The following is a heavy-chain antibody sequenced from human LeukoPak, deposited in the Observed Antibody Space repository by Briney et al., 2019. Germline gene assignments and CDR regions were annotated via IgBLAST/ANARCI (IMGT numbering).Heavy chain of an antibody. CDR3: ARGEGYYDSGGYYYYFDY. CDR2: ISSTSAYI. Sequence: PGGSLRLSCAGSGFALKSYSLTWVRQAPGKGLEWVSSISSTSAYIHYADSVKGRFTISRDNVDNVVYLEMNSLGAEDTATYYCARGEGYYDSGGYYYYFDYWGQGTLVTVSS. CDR1: GFALKSYS. D-gene: IGHD3-22*01. V-gene: IGHV3-21*01. J-gene: IGHJ4*02.